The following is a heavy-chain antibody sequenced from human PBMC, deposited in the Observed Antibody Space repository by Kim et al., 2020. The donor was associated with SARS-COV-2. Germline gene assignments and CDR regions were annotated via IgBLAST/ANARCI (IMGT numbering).Heavy chain of an antibody. D-gene: IGHD2-2*01. V-gene: IGHV4-59*13. J-gene: IGHJ6*02. Sequence: SETLSLTCTVSGGSISSYYWSWIRQPPGKGLEWIGYINYSGSTNYNPSLKSRVTISVDTSKNQFSLRLSSVTAADTAVYYCARESYSYCSSTSCYGMDVWGQGTTVTVSS. CDR1: GGSISSYY. CDR3: ARESYSYCSSTSCYGMDV. CDR2: INYSGST.